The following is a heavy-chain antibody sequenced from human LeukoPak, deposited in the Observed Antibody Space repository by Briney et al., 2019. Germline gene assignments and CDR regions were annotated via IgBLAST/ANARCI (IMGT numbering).Heavy chain of an antibody. J-gene: IGHJ4*02. CDR3: ARDLRLLNYYGSGSYSRSLGY. D-gene: IGHD3-10*01. V-gene: IGHV1-46*01. CDR1: GYTFTSYY. CDR2: INPSGGST. Sequence: ASVKVSCKASGYTFTSYYMQWVRQAPGQGLEWMGIINPSGGSTSYAQKFQGRVTMTRDMSTSTVYMELSSLRSEDTAVYYCARDLRLLNYYGSGSYSRSLGYWGQGTLVTVSS.